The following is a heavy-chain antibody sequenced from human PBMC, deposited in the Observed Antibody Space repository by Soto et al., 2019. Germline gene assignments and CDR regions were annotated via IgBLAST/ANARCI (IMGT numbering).Heavy chain of an antibody. Sequence: PGESLKISCKGSGSSFTSYWIGLVRQIPGTGLEWMGIIYPGDSDTRYSPSFQGQVTISADKSISTAYLQWSRLKASDTAMYYCARPDHYYGMDVWGQGTTVTVSS. CDR3: ARPDHYYGMDV. V-gene: IGHV5-51*01. CDR2: IYPGDSDT. CDR1: GSSFTSYW. J-gene: IGHJ6*02.